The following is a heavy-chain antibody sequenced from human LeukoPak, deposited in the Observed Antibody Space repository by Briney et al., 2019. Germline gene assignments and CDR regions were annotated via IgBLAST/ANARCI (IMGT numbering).Heavy chain of an antibody. V-gene: IGHV4-34*01. Sequence: SETLSLTCAVYGGSFSGYYWSWIRQPPGKGLEWTGEINHSGSTNYNPSLKSRVTISVDTSKNQFSLKLSSVTAADTAVYYCARGRLGYYDFWSGYYYFDYWGQGTLVTVSS. D-gene: IGHD3-3*01. J-gene: IGHJ4*02. CDR1: GGSFSGYY. CDR2: INHSGST. CDR3: ARGRLGYYDFWSGYYYFDY.